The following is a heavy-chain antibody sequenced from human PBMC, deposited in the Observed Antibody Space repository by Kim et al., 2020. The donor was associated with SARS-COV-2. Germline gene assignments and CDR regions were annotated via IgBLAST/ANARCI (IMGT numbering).Heavy chain of an antibody. CDR3: AKDPMIVVVPPSLPDY. CDR1: GFTFSSYG. J-gene: IGHJ4*02. D-gene: IGHD3-22*01. CDR2: ISYDGSNK. Sequence: GGSLRLSCAASGFTFSSYGMHWVRQAPGKGLEWVAVISYDGSNKYYADSVKGRFTISRDNSKNTLYLQMNSLRAEDTAVYYCAKDPMIVVVPPSLPDYWGQGTLVTVSS. V-gene: IGHV3-30*18.